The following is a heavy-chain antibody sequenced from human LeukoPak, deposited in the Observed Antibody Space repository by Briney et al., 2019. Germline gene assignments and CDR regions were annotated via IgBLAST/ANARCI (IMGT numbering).Heavy chain of an antibody. D-gene: IGHD3-3*01. CDR2: ISSSGSTI. CDR1: GFTFSSYE. J-gene: IGHJ6*04. Sequence: GGSLRLSCAASGFTFSSYEMNWVRQAPGKGLEWVSYISSSGSTIYYADSVKGRFTISRDNSKNTLYLQMNSLRAEDTAVYYCAKDLLYYGVWGKGTTVTVSS. V-gene: IGHV3-48*03. CDR3: AKDLLYYGV.